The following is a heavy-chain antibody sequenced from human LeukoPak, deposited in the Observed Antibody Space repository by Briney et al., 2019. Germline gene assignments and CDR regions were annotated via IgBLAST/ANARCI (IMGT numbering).Heavy chain of an antibody. J-gene: IGHJ4*02. CDR3: AKTRTAVATFDY. CDR2: ISSSSSYI. D-gene: IGHD6-19*01. Sequence: GGSLRLSCAASGFTFSSYSMNWVRQAPGKGLEWVSSISSSSSYIYYADSVKGRFTISRDNAKNSLYLQMDSLRAEDTAVYYCAKTRTAVATFDYWGQGTLVTVSS. V-gene: IGHV3-21*01. CDR1: GFTFSSYS.